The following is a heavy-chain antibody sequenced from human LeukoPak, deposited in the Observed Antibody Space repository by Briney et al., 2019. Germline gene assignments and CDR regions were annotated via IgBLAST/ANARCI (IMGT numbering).Heavy chain of an antibody. CDR2: IYYSGST. J-gene: IGHJ2*01. D-gene: IGHD6-13*01. CDR3: AKRGYLDL. Sequence: PSETLSLTCTVSGGSISTYYWSWILQPPGKGLEWIGYIYYSGSTDYNPSLKSRVTISVDTSKNQFSLKLTSVTAADTAVYYCAKRGYLDLWGRGTLVTVSS. CDR1: GGSISTYY. V-gene: IGHV4-59*08.